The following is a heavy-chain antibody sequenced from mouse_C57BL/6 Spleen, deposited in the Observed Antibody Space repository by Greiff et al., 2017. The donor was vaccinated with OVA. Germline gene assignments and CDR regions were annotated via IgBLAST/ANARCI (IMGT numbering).Heavy chain of an antibody. J-gene: IGHJ3*01. CDR3: ARHDGNYESWFAY. D-gene: IGHD2-1*01. Sequence: EVQGVESGGGLVKPGGSLKLSCAASGFTFSSYTMSWVRQTPEKRLEWVATISGGGGNTYYPDSVKGRFTISRDNAKNTLYLQMSSLRSEDTALYYGARHDGNYESWFAYWGQGTLVTVSA. V-gene: IGHV5-9*01. CDR1: GFTFSSYT. CDR2: ISGGGGNT.